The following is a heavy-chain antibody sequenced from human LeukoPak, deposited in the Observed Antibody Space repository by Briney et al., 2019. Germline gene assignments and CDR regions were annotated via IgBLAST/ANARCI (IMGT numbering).Heavy chain of an antibody. CDR2: IYYSGST. Sequence: PSDTLSLTCTVSGGSISSYYWSWIRQPPRKGLEWIGYIYYSGSTNYNPSLKSRVTISVDTSKNQFSLKLSSVTAADTAVYYCARLAVAGPGSFDYWGQGTLVTVSS. J-gene: IGHJ4*02. V-gene: IGHV4-59*08. D-gene: IGHD6-19*01. CDR1: GGSISSYY. CDR3: ARLAVAGPGSFDY.